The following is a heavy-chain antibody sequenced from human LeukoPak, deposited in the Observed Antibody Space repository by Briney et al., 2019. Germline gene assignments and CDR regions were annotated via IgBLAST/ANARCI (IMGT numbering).Heavy chain of an antibody. V-gene: IGHV3-9*01. Sequence: GGSLRLSCAASGFTFDDHAMHWVRQAPGKALEWVSGIAWNSGSMAYADSVKDRFTISRDNAKNSLYLQMNSLRAEDTAMYYCARDDLGGSTGSCYLYWGQGTLVTVSS. D-gene: IGHD2-15*01. CDR2: IAWNSGSM. CDR3: ARDDLGGSTGSCYLY. CDR1: GFTFDDHA. J-gene: IGHJ4*02.